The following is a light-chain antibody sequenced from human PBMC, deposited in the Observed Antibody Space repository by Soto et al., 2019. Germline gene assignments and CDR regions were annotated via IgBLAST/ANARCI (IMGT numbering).Light chain of an antibody. CDR1: TSDIAGYNY. CDR2: EVT. V-gene: IGLV2-14*01. CDR3: NSYTSASFYV. Sequence: QSVLAQPASVSGSPGQSITISCTGTTSDIAGYNYVSWYQQHPGKAPKLLIYEVTSRASGVSHRFSGSKSGNTAFLTISGLQAEDEAEYYCNSYTSASFYVFGTGTKVTVL. J-gene: IGLJ1*01.